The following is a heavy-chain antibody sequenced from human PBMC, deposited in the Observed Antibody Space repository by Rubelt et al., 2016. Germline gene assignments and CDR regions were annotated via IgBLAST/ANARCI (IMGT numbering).Heavy chain of an antibody. CDR1: GFTFSDYA. D-gene: IGHD3-3*01. CDR3: AEDRSLIVLRFLAWLDY. V-gene: IGHV3-30*04. Sequence: QVQLVESGGGVVQPGRSLRLSCAGSGFTFSDYAMHWVRQARGKGLEWMAVISSDAINKYYADSVKGRFTVSRDNSKNTLYLTMNSLRAEDTAVYCCAEDRSLIVLRFLAWLDYWGQGTLVTVSA. CDR2: ISSDAINK. J-gene: IGHJ4*02.